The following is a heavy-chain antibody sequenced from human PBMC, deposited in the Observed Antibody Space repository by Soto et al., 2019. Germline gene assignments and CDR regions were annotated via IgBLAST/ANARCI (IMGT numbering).Heavy chain of an antibody. CDR1: GGTFNTYS. CDR2: IIPIVGIA. V-gene: IGHV1-69*02. CDR3: ARAMVVGATGAFDI. Sequence: QVQLVQSGAEVKKPGSSVKVSCQAAGGTFNTYSINWVRQAPGQGLEWMGRIIPIVGIAKYAQKCQGRVAITADKSKSTAYMMEVNSLRPEDTAMYYCARAMVVGATGAFDIWGQGTMVTVSS. D-gene: IGHD2-15*01. J-gene: IGHJ3*02.